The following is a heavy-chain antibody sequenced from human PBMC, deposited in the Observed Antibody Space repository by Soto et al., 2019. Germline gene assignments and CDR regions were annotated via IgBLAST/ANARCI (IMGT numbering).Heavy chain of an antibody. CDR3: ATYRKFFQI. CDR2: IYTSGST. Sequence: SETLSLTCTVSGGSISSYYWSWIRQPAGKGLEWIGRIYTSGSTNYNPSLKSRVTISVDRSKNHFFLNLTSVTAADTAVYYCATYRKFFQIWGQGTKVTVSS. CDR1: GGSISSYY. J-gene: IGHJ3*02. V-gene: IGHV4-4*07.